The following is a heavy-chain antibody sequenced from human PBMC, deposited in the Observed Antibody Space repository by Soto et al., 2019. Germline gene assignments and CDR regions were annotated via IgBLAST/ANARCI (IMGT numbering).Heavy chain of an antibody. CDR2: ISSSSTTT. J-gene: IGHJ4*02. Sequence: GGSLRLSCAASGFTFSSYNMNWVRQAPGKGLEWVSFISSSSTTTYYADSVKGRFIISKDNAKNSLYLQMSSLRDEDTAVYYCVREGTTGWYNPFDFWGQGTLVTVSS. CDR1: GFTFSSYN. CDR3: VREGTTGWYNPFDF. D-gene: IGHD6-19*01. V-gene: IGHV3-48*02.